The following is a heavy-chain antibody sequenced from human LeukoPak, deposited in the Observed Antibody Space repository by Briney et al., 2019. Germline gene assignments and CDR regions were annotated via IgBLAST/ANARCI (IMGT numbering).Heavy chain of an antibody. J-gene: IGHJ6*03. CDR2: IYYSGRT. D-gene: IGHD3-10*02. CDR3: AGVRYYQYMDV. Sequence: SETLSLTCSVSGVSISSGFYYWSWIRQPAGKGLEWIGCIYYSGRTNYNPSLKSRVTLSVDTSKNQFTLKLSSVTAADTAVYYCAGVRYYQYMDVWGKGTTVTVSS. CDR1: GVSISSGFYY. V-gene: IGHV4-61*10.